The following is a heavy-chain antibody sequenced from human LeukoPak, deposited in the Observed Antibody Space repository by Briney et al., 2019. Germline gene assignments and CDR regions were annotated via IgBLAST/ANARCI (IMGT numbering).Heavy chain of an antibody. J-gene: IGHJ3*02. Sequence: PGGSLRLSCAASGFTFSSYAMSWVRQAPGKGLEWVSAMSGSGGRTYYADSVKGRFTISRDNSKNTLYLQMNSLRAEDTAVYYCAKDLMYGSGWYKLGDAFDIWGQGTMVTVSS. CDR2: MSGSGGRT. CDR1: GFTFSSYA. CDR3: AKDLMYGSGWYKLGDAFDI. V-gene: IGHV3-23*01. D-gene: IGHD6-19*01.